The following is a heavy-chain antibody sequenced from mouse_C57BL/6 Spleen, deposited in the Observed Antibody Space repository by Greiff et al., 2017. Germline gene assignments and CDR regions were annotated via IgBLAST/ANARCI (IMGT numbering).Heavy chain of an antibody. Sequence: QVQLQQPGAELVRPGSSVKLSCKASGYTFTSYWMDWVKQRPGQGLEWIGNIYPSDSETHYNQKFKDKATLTVDKSSSTAYMQLSSLTSEDSAVYYCARSLNYYGSSPFAYWGQGTLVTVSA. J-gene: IGHJ3*01. CDR3: ARSLNYYGSSPFAY. V-gene: IGHV1-61*01. D-gene: IGHD1-1*01. CDR2: IYPSDSET. CDR1: GYTFTSYW.